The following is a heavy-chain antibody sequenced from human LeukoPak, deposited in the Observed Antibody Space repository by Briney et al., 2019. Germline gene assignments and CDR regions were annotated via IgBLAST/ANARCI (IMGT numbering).Heavy chain of an antibody. D-gene: IGHD3-10*01. J-gene: IGHJ4*02. V-gene: IGHV4-30-2*01. CDR1: GGSLRRGGYA. CDR3: ARYGGSGTYFFDF. CDR2: IYDSGST. Sequence: ALSLTRAVSGGSLRRGGYAWRWIRQPPGTGLEGIGYIYDSGSTYYNPSLQSRVTVSLDRSKNQFSLKLSSVTAADTAVYYCARYGGSGTYFFDFWGQGTLVTVSS.